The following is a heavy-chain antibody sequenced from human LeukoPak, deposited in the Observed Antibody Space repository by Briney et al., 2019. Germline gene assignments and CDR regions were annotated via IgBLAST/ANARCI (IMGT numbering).Heavy chain of an antibody. D-gene: IGHD6-19*01. CDR2: INWNGGRI. CDR1: GFTFDDYG. Sequence: GGSLRLSCVASGFTFDDYGMSWVRQAPGTGLEWVSAINWNGGRINYADSVQGRFTISRDNAKNSLYLQTNSLRAEDTALYYCARDRAVAGISPFDYWGQGTLVTVSS. V-gene: IGHV3-20*04. CDR3: ARDRAVAGISPFDY. J-gene: IGHJ4*02.